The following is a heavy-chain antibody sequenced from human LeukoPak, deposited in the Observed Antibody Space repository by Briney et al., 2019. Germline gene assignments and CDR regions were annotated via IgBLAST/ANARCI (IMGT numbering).Heavy chain of an antibody. V-gene: IGHV3-11*01. CDR2: ISSDGSTI. Sequence: GGSLRLSCAASGFTSSDDYMSWIRQAPGKGPEWVSYISSDGSTIFYADSVKGRFTISRDNAKNSLFLQMNSLRAEDTAVYYCARERTTVRYWGQGTLVTVS. CDR1: GFTSSDDY. CDR3: ARERTTVRY. D-gene: IGHD4-17*01. J-gene: IGHJ4*02.